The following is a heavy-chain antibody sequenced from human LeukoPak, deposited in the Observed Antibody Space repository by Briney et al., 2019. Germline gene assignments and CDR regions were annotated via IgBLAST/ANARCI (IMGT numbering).Heavy chain of an antibody. J-gene: IGHJ4*02. CDR3: ARVGGGDGSGWSTTDY. CDR2: ISYDGSNK. V-gene: IGHV3-30*03. D-gene: IGHD6-19*01. CDR1: GFTFSSYG. Sequence: GGSLRLSCAASGFTFSSYGMHWVRQAPGKGLEWVAVISYDGSNKHYADSVKGRFTISRDNAKNSLYLQMNSLRVEDTAMYYCARVGGGDGSGWSTTDYWGQGTLVTISS.